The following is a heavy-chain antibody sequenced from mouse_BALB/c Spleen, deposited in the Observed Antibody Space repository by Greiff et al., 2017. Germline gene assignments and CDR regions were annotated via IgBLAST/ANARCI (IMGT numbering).Heavy chain of an antibody. D-gene: IGHD2-1*01. J-gene: IGHJ3*01. CDR3: ARGSYGNYWFAY. Sequence: VMLVESGPGLVAPSQSLSITCTVSGFSLTSYGVHWVRQPPGKGLEWLGVIWAGGSTNYNSALMSRLSISKDNSKSQVFLKMNSLQTDDTAMYYCARGSYGNYWFAYWGQGTLVTVSA. V-gene: IGHV2-9*02. CDR2: IWAGGST. CDR1: GFSLTSYG.